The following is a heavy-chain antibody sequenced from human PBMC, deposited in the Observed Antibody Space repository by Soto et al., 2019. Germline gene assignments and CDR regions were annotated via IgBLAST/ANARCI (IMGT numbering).Heavy chain of an antibody. CDR3: AGGSWFDP. D-gene: IGHD3-16*01. CDR2: ISYDGSNK. CDR1: GFTFSSYG. Sequence: PGGSLRLSCAASGFTFSSYGMHWVRQAPGKGLEWVAVISYDGSNKYYADSVKGRFTISRDNSKNTLYLQMNSLRAEDTAVYYCAGGSWFDPWGQGTLVTVSS. V-gene: IGHV3-30*03. J-gene: IGHJ5*02.